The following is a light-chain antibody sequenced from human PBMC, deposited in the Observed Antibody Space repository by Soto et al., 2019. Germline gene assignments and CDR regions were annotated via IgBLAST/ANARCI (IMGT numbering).Light chain of an antibody. Sequence: QSALTQPASVSASPGQSITISCTGTSSDIGAYNSVSWYQQHPDKAPQLMIYDVSYRPSGISSRFSGSKSGNTASLTISGLQADDDADYYCASYTSARIRVFGGGTKLTVL. J-gene: IGLJ2*01. V-gene: IGLV2-14*01. CDR2: DVS. CDR1: SSDIGAYNS. CDR3: ASYTSARIRV.